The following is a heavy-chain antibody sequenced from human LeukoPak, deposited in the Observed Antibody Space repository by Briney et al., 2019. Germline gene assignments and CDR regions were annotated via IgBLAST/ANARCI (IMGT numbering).Heavy chain of an antibody. V-gene: IGHV3-49*04. CDR2: IRSKAYGGTT. CDR3: TRGYSSSWQNYYYYYMDV. Sequence: GGSLRLSCTASGFTFGDYAMSWVRQAPGKGLEWVGFIRSKAYGGTTEYAASVKGGFTISRDDSKSIAYLQMNSLKTEDTAVYYCTRGYSSSWQNYYYYYMDVWGKGTTVTVSS. D-gene: IGHD6-13*01. CDR1: GFTFGDYA. J-gene: IGHJ6*03.